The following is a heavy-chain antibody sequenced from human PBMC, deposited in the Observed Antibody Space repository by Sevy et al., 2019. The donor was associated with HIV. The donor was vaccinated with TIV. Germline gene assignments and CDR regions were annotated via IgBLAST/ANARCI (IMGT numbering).Heavy chain of an antibody. Sequence: GGSLRLSCAASGFTFRSYSMNWVRQAQGKGLEWLSSISDDSRYIYYSDSVKGRFTISRANAKSSLYLQMNSLRVEDTAIYYCARDFTIFGVVSGIDYWGQGNLVTVSS. J-gene: IGHJ4*02. D-gene: IGHD3-3*01. CDR1: GFTFRSYS. CDR2: ISDDSRYI. CDR3: ARDFTIFGVVSGIDY. V-gene: IGHV3-21*01.